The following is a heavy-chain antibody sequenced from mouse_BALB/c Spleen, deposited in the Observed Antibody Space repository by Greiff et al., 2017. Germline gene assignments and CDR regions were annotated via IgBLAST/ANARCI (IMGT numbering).Heavy chain of an antibody. CDR2: IWAGGST. CDR1: GFSLTSYG. D-gene: IGHD2-1*01. V-gene: IGHV2-9*02. J-gene: IGHJ3*01. Sequence: VKVVESGPGLVAPSQSLSITCTVSGFSLTSYGVHWVRQPPGKGLEWLGVIWAGGSTNYNSALMSRLSISKDNSKSQVFLKMNSLQTDDTAMYYCARENYGNYFAYWGQGTLVTVSA. CDR3: ARENYGNYFAY.